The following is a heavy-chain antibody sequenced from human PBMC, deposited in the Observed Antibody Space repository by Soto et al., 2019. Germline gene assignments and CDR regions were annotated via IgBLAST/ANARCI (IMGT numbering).Heavy chain of an antibody. CDR2: IIPVFQTA. Sequence: QEQLVQSGAAVKKPGSSVKVSCKASGGLFSSYPISWVRQVPGQGLEWMGGIIPVFQTAYYTQRFQGRVTITADASTNTADMELSSLRSEDTAIYYCARGGSGYTWFNEFWGQGTLVTVSS. D-gene: IGHD3-22*01. CDR3: ARGGSGYTWFNEF. J-gene: IGHJ4*02. V-gene: IGHV1-69*01. CDR1: GGLFSSYP.